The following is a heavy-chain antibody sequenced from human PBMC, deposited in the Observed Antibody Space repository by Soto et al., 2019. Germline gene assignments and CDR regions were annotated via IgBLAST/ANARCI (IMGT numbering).Heavy chain of an antibody. CDR3: ARSIDLQYIVVVVAASYGMDV. Sequence: ASVKVSCKASGYTFTSYDINWVRQATGQGLEWMGWMIPNSGNTGYAQKFQGRVTMTRNTSISTAYMELSSLRSEDTAVYYCARSIDLQYIVVVVAASYGMDVWGQGTTVTVSS. J-gene: IGHJ6*02. CDR1: GYTFTSYD. D-gene: IGHD2-15*01. V-gene: IGHV1-8*01. CDR2: MIPNSGNT.